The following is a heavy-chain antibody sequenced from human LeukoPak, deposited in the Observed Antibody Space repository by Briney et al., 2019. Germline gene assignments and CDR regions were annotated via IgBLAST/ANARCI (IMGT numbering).Heavy chain of an antibody. CDR3: ARRYIGAARPGHNWFDP. Sequence: SETLSLTCTVSGGSISSSSYYWGWLRQPPGKGLEWIGSNYYSGSTYYNPSLKSRVTISVDTSKNQFSLKLSSVTAADTAVYYCARRYIGAARPGHNWFDPWGQGTLVTVSS. V-gene: IGHV4-39*07. J-gene: IGHJ5*02. CDR1: GGSISSSSYY. CDR2: NYYSGST. D-gene: IGHD6-6*01.